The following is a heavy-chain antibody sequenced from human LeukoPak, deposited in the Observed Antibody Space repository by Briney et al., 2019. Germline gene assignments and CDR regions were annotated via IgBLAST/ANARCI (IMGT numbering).Heavy chain of an antibody. V-gene: IGHV3-21*01. Sequence: KPGGSLRLSCAASGFTFSSYSMNWVRQAPGEGLEWVSSISSSSSYIYYADSVKGRFTISRDNAKNSLYLQMNSLRAEDTAVYYCARTAAAANWFDPWGQGTLVTVSS. J-gene: IGHJ5*02. D-gene: IGHD6-13*01. CDR1: GFTFSSYS. CDR3: ARTAAAANWFDP. CDR2: ISSSSSYI.